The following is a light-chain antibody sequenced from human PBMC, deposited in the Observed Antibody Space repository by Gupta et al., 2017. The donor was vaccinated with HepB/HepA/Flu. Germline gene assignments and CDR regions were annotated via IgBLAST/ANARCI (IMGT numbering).Light chain of an antibody. J-gene: IGLJ2*01. V-gene: IGLV1-44*01. CDR3: AAWDDSLNGGV. CDR2: SNN. Sequence: QSVLPQPPSPSGTPGQRVTIPCSGSSSNIVSNTVNWYQQLPGTAPKLLIYSNNQRPSGVPDRFSGSKSGTSASLAISGLQSEDEADYYCAAWDDSLNGGVFGGGTKLTVL. CDR1: SSNIVSNT.